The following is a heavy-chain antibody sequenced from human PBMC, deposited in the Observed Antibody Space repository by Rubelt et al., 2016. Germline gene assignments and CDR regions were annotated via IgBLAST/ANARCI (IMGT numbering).Heavy chain of an antibody. CDR3: ARDRPNYDFWSGYFID. J-gene: IGHJ4*02. Sequence: GKGLEWVSSISSSSSYIYYADSVKGRFTISRDNAKNSLYLQMNSLRAEDTALYYCARDRPNYDFWSGYFIDWGQGTLVTVSS. V-gene: IGHV3-21*04. CDR2: ISSSSSYI. D-gene: IGHD3-3*01.